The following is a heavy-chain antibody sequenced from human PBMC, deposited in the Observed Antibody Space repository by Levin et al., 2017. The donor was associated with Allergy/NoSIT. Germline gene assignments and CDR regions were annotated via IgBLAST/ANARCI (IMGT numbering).Heavy chain of an antibody. Sequence: GESLKISCAASGFMFRSYWMHWVRQAAGKGLVWVSRINTDGTSTTYADSVKGRFTISRDNAKSTLYLQMNSLRAEDTAVYYCARVGSGWEIDAFDIWGQGTMVTVSS. V-gene: IGHV3-74*01. D-gene: IGHD6-19*01. CDR1: GFMFRSYW. CDR3: ARVGSGWEIDAFDI. J-gene: IGHJ3*02. CDR2: INTDGTST.